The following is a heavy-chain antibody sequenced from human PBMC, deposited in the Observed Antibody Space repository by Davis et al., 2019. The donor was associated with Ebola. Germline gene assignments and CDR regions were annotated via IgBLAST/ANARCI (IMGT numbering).Heavy chain of an antibody. D-gene: IGHD5-12*01. Sequence: PSETLSLTCAVSGGSMSTSHWWSWVRQPPGKGLEWIGEMYHSGSTNYNPSLKSRVTISVDKSKNQFSLKVNSVTAADTAVYYCARKSVAAATTQGAYDIWGQGTMVTVSS. V-gene: IGHV4-4*02. CDR1: GGSMSTSHW. J-gene: IGHJ3*02. CDR3: ARKSVAAATTQGAYDI. CDR2: MYHSGST.